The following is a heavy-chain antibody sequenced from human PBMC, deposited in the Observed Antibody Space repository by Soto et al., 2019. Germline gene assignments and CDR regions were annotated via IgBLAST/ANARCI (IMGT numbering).Heavy chain of an antibody. V-gene: IGHV3-23*01. CDR2: VSDDGGTT. CDR1: GFTFSNYA. J-gene: IGHJ4*02. D-gene: IGHD3-9*01. Sequence: EAQLLESGGGLVQPGESLRLSCAAYGFTFSNYAMSWVRQAPGKGLEWVSVVSDDGGTTFYADSVRARFTISRDNSKNTVDLQMNSLRAEDTAVYYCAKADTGHFRPFEYCGQGTLVTVSS. CDR3: AKADTGHFRPFEY.